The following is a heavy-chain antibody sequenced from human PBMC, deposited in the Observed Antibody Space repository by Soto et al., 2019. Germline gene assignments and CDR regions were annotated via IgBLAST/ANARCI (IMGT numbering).Heavy chain of an antibody. J-gene: IGHJ4*02. CDR2: ISYDGSNK. D-gene: IGHD3-22*01. CDR3: AKGVNYYDSSGYYDYFDY. Sequence: QSGGSLRLSCAASGFTFSSYGMHWVRQAPGKGLEWVAVISYDGSNKYYADSVKGRFTISRDNSKNTLYLQMNSLRAEDTAVYYCAKGVNYYDSSGYYDYFDYWGQGTLVTVSS. V-gene: IGHV3-30*18. CDR1: GFTFSSYG.